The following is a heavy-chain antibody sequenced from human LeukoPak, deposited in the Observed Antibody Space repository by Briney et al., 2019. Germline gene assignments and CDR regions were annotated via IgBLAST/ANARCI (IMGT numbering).Heavy chain of an antibody. Sequence: GSLRLSCAASGFTFSSYAMSWVRQAPGKGLEWVANIKQDGSEKYYVDSVKGRFTISRDNAKNSLYLQMNSLRAEDTAVYYCARADYDGFCFDYWGQGTLVTVSS. V-gene: IGHV3-7*01. CDR3: ARADYDGFCFDY. J-gene: IGHJ4*02. D-gene: IGHD4-17*01. CDR1: GFTFSSYA. CDR2: IKQDGSEK.